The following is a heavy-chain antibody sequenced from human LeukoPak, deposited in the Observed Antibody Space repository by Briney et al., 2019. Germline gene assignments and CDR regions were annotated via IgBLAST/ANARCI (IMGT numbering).Heavy chain of an antibody. CDR3: ARGVVVAATPLFDI. CDR2: INTNTGNP. Sequence: GASVKVSCKASGYTFTSYAMNWVRQAPGQGLEWMGWINTNTGNPTYAQGFTGRFVFSLDTSVSTAYLQISSLKAEDTAVYYCARGVVVAATPLFDIWGQGTMVTVSS. J-gene: IGHJ3*02. D-gene: IGHD2-15*01. CDR1: GYTFTSYA. V-gene: IGHV7-4-1*02.